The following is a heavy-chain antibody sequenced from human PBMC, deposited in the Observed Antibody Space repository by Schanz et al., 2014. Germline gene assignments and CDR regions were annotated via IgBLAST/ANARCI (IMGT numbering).Heavy chain of an antibody. CDR3: ARGLIVGDGQHFYFSYGLDV. D-gene: IGHD1-26*01. V-gene: IGHV3-7*01. Sequence: DVQLVESGGTLVRPGGSLRLSCAASGFNFSSHWMTWVRQAPGRGLEWVANIRQDVRAKYYVDSVKGRFTISRDNIASSLFLQMNSLRAEDSAVYYCARGLIVGDGQHFYFSYGLDVWAKGPRSPSP. J-gene: IGHJ6*02. CDR1: GFNFSSHW. CDR2: IRQDVRAK.